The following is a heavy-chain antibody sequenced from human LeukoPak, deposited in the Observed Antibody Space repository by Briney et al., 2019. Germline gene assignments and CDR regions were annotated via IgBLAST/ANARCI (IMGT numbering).Heavy chain of an antibody. D-gene: IGHD3-9*01. CDR2: IYYSGST. CDR3: AGGISTGYSNWFDP. Sequence: PSETLSLTCTVSGGSISSGGYYWSWIRQHPGKGLEWIGYIYYSGSTYYNPSLKSRVTISVDTSKNQFSLKLSSVTAADTAVYYCAGGISTGYSNWFDPWGQGTLVTVSS. V-gene: IGHV4-31*03. J-gene: IGHJ5*02. CDR1: GGSISSGGYY.